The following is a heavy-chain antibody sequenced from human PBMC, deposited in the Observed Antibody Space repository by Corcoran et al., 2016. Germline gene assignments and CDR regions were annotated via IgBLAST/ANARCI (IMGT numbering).Heavy chain of an antibody. J-gene: IGHJ6*02. Sequence: QVQLVQSGAEVKKPGSSVKVSCKASGGTFSSYAISWVRQAPGQGLEWMGGIIPIFGTANYAQQFQGRVTITADESTSTAYMELSSLRAEDTAVYYWARDDCSSTSCYRGIGCMDVWGQGTTVTVSS. CDR2: IIPIFGTA. D-gene: IGHD2-2*02. V-gene: IGHV1-69*01. CDR1: GGTFSSYA. CDR3: ARDDCSSTSCYRGIGCMDV.